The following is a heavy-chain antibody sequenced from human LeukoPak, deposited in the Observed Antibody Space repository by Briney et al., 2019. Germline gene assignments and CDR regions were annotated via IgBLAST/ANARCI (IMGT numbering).Heavy chain of an antibody. D-gene: IGHD3-10*01. Sequence: SETLSLTCAVYGGSFSDYYWSWIRQPPGKGLEWIGYIYYSGSTTYNPSLKSRVTISLDTSKNQFSLRLNSVTAADTAVYYCAGLYYGASGTNDCWGQGILVTVSS. CDR2: IYYSGST. V-gene: IGHV4-59*08. CDR3: AGLYYGASGTNDC. J-gene: IGHJ4*02. CDR1: GGSFSDYY.